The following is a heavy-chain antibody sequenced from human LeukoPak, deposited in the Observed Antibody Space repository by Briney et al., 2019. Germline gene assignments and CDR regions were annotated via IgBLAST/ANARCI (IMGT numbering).Heavy chain of an antibody. CDR2: INPSGGST. D-gene: IGHD2-15*01. Sequence: GASVKVSCKASGYTFTSYYLHWVRQAPGQGLEWMGIINPSGGSTSYAQKFQGRVTMTRDMSTSTVYMELSSLRSEDTAVYYCARGGVAHKPYNWFDPWGQGTLVTVSS. CDR3: ARGGVAHKPYNWFDP. CDR1: GYTFTSYY. J-gene: IGHJ5*02. V-gene: IGHV1-46*01.